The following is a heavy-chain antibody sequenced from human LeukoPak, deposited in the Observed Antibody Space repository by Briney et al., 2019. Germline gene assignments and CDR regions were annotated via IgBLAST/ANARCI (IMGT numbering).Heavy chain of an antibody. V-gene: IGHV4-59*01. CDR3: ARVHPYYYYYYGMDV. Sequence: SQTLSLTCTVSGGSISSYYWSWIRQPPGKGLEWIGYIYYSGSTNYNPSLKSRVTISADTSKNQFSLKLSSVTAADTAVYYCARVHPYYYYYYGMDVWGQGTTVTVSS. CDR2: IYYSGST. CDR1: GGSISSYY. J-gene: IGHJ6*02.